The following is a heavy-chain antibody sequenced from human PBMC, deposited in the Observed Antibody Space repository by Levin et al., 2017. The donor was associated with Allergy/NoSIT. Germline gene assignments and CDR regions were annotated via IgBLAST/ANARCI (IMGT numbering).Heavy chain of an antibody. CDR3: ARERRGRGLAAGNIYYFDY. CDR1: GFTFSSYG. J-gene: IGHJ4*02. Sequence: GGSLRLSCAASGFTFSSYGMHWVRQAPGKGLEWVAVIWYDGSNKYYADSVKGRFTISRDNSKNTLYLQMNSLRAEDTAVYYCARERRGRGLAAGNIYYFDYWGQGTLVTVSS. V-gene: IGHV3-33*01. CDR2: IWYDGSNK. D-gene: IGHD6-13*01.